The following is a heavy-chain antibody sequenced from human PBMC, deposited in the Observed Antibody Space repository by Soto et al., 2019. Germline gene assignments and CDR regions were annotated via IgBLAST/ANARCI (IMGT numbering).Heavy chain of an antibody. CDR2: INPANGNT. J-gene: IGHJ3*01. Sequence: QVQLVQSGAELKKPGASVNISCPASGFTFSDTLINWVRQGPGQRLEWMGWINPANGNTRYSESFQGRVTISSLSSASTAYVALSDLTSEDTAVEHCARDIGSVVSRANDAFDVWGQGTMITVSS. CDR3: ARDIGSVVSRANDAFDV. CDR1: GFTFSDTL. D-gene: IGHD3-10*01. V-gene: IGHV1-3*01.